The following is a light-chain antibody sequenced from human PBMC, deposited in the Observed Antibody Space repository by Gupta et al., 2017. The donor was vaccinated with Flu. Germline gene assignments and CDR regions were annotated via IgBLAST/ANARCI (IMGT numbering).Light chain of an antibody. Sequence: QSALTQPASVSGSPGQSITISCTGTSSDVGGYNLVSWYQFHPDKAPQLLMFEGYKRPSGVSNRFSGSKSGNTASLTISGLQAEDEGYYHCCSYAGSSTLIFGGGTKLTV. J-gene: IGLJ2*01. CDR2: EGY. V-gene: IGLV2-23*01. CDR1: SSDVGGYNL. CDR3: CSYAGSSTLI.